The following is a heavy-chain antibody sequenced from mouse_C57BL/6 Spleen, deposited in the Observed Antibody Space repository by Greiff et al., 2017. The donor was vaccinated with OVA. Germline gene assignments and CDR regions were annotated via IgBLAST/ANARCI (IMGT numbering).Heavy chain of an antibody. CDR1: GFTFSSYA. J-gene: IGHJ2*01. CDR3: ARDWGNYGY. Sequence: EVKLVESGGGLVKPGGSLKLSCAASGFTFSSYAMSWVRQTPEKRLEWVATISDGGSYTYYPDNVKGRFTISRDNAKNNLYLQMSHLKSEDTAMYYCARDWGNYGYWGQGTTLTVSS. V-gene: IGHV5-4*01. D-gene: IGHD2-1*01. CDR2: ISDGGSYT.